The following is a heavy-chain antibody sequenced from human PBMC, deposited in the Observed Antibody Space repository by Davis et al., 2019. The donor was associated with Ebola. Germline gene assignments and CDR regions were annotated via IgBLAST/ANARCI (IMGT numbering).Heavy chain of an antibody. D-gene: IGHD5-12*01. CDR3: ARGYSGYDSYFDY. Sequence: PGGSLRLSCTVSGGSISSHYWSWIRQPAGKGLEWIGRISATGSTNYNPSLKSRLTMSVDTSKNHFSLKLSSVTAADTAVYYCARGYSGYDSYFDYWGQGTLVTVSS. V-gene: IGHV4-4*07. CDR1: GGSISSHY. CDR2: ISATGST. J-gene: IGHJ4*02.